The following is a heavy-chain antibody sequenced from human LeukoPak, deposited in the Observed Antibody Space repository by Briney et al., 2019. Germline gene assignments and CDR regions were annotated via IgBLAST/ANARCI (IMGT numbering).Heavy chain of an antibody. J-gene: IGHJ4*02. Sequence: GGSLRLSCAASGFTFDDYAMHWVRQAPGKGLEWVSGISWNSGSIGYADSVKGRFTISRDNAKNSLYLQMNSLRAEDMALYYCAKDIGRGWYYFDYWGQGTLVTVSS. V-gene: IGHV3-9*03. CDR2: ISWNSGSI. CDR1: GFTFDDYA. D-gene: IGHD6-19*01. CDR3: AKDIGRGWYYFDY.